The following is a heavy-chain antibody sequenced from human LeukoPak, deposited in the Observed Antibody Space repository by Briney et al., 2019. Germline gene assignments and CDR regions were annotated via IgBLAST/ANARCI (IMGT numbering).Heavy chain of an antibody. V-gene: IGHV3-15*01. Sequence: GGSLRLSCAASGFSFNDAWMDWVREVPGKGLEWVGRIKSKVYSATADYAAPVMCRFTISRDDSKSTLYLQMNSLKIEDTAVYYCAALGFGDFSASDNWGQGTLVTVSS. CDR3: AALGFGDFSASDN. CDR2: IKSKVYSATA. D-gene: IGHD3-10*01. CDR1: GFSFNDAW. J-gene: IGHJ4*02.